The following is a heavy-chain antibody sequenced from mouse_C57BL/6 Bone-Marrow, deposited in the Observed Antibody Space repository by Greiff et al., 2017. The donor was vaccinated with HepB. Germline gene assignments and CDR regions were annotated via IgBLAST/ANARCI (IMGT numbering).Heavy chain of an antibody. Sequence: QVQLKESGAELVKPGASVKISCKASGYAFSRYWMNWVKQRPGKGLEWIGPIYPGAGDTNYNGKFKGKATLTAAKSSSTAYMQLSSRTSEDSAVYFCARDGGYDRVYDAMDYWGQGTSVTVSS. CDR3: ARDGGYDRVYDAMDY. CDR1: GYAFSRYW. J-gene: IGHJ4*01. D-gene: IGHD2-2*01. CDR2: IYPGAGDT. V-gene: IGHV1-80*01.